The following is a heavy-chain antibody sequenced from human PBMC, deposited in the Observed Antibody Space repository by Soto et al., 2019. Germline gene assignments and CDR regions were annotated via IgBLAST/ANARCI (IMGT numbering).Heavy chain of an antibody. J-gene: IGHJ4*02. Sequence: KPSETLSLTCTVSGGSISSVGYYWSWIRQHPGKGLEWIGYIYYSGNTYYKPSLKSRVTISVDTSKNQFSLKLRSVTAADTAVYYCAREGGGYCSGGSCQVDYWGQGTLVTGS. CDR1: GGSISSVGYY. CDR3: AREGGGYCSGGSCQVDY. V-gene: IGHV4-31*02. CDR2: IYYSGNT. D-gene: IGHD2-15*01.